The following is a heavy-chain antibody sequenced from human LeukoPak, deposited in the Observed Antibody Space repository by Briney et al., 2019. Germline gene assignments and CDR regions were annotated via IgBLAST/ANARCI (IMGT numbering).Heavy chain of an antibody. J-gene: IGHJ3*01. Sequence: GGSLRLSCVVSGFTFSSSAMHWVRQAPGKGLEWVTVIWHDGSHKDYAGSVKGRFTISRDNPKNTLYLQMNDLRAEDTAMYYCARGWGSNVYASAFDVWGQGTMVTVSS. CDR2: IWHDGSHK. CDR1: GFTFSSSA. D-gene: IGHD3-16*01. CDR3: ARGWGSNVYASAFDV. V-gene: IGHV3-33*08.